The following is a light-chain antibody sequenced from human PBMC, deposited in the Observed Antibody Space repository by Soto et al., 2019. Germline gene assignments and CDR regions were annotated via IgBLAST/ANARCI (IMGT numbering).Light chain of an antibody. Sequence: EIVLTQSPGTLSLSPGERATLSCRASQSVSTYLAWYQQQRGQAPRLLIYDSSHRATGIPARFSGSGSGTDFTRTISSLEPEDFAVYYCRQGSTTFGGGTKVEI. J-gene: IGKJ4*01. CDR3: RQGSTT. CDR1: QSVSTY. CDR2: DSS. V-gene: IGKV3-11*01.